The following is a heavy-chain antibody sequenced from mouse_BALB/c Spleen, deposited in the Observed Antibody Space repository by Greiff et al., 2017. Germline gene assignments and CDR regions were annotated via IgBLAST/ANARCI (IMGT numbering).Heavy chain of an antibody. J-gene: IGHJ3*01. V-gene: IGHV5-6-4*01. CDR1: GFTFSSYT. D-gene: IGHD2-10*02. Sequence: DVKLVESGGGLVKPGGSLKLSCAASGFTFSSYTMSWVRQTPEKRLEWVATISSGGSYTYYPDSVKGRFTISRDNAKNTLYLQMSSLKSEDTAMYYCTRDREYGNYLFAYWGQGTLVTVSA. CDR2: ISSGGSYT. CDR3: TRDREYGNYLFAY.